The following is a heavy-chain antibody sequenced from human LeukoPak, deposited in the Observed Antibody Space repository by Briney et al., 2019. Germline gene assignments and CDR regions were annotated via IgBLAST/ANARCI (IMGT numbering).Heavy chain of an antibody. CDR2: IYYSGST. V-gene: IGHV4-39*01. Sequence: SETLSFTCTVSGGSISSSSYYWGWIRQPPGKGLEWIGSIYYSGSTYYNPSLKSRVTISVDTSKNQFSLKLSSVTAADTAVYYCARHERAATAPFDYWGQGTLVTVSS. D-gene: IGHD2-21*02. CDR3: ARHERAATAPFDY. J-gene: IGHJ4*02. CDR1: GGSISSSSYY.